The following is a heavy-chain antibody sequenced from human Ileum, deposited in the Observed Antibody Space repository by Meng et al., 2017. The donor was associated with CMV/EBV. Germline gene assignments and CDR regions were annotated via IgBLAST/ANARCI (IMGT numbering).Heavy chain of an antibody. V-gene: IGHV3-11*01. CDR1: GFTFSDYY. CDR3: ARARGTAPGMNWFDP. D-gene: IGHD1-1*01. Sequence: GESLKISCEVSGFTFSDYYMSWIRQAPGKGLEWVSYISNSGTTIKYADSVKGRFTISRDNTKNSLFLQMDSLREEDTAVYYCARARGTAPGMNWFDPWGQGTLVTVSS. J-gene: IGHJ5*02. CDR2: ISNSGTTI.